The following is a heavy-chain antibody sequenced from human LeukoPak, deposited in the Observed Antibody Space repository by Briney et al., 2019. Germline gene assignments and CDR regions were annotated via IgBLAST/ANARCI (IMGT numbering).Heavy chain of an antibody. Sequence: GGSLRLSGSASGFTFSSYARHWVRQAPGKGLEYVSAVSGNGGATYNADSVKGRFTISRDNSKNTVYLQMSSLRAEDTAVYYCVGGRAGIVVIPFDYWGQGTLVTVSS. CDR2: VSGNGGAT. V-gene: IGHV3-64D*09. J-gene: IGHJ4*02. CDR1: GFTFSSYA. D-gene: IGHD3-22*01. CDR3: VGGRAGIVVIPFDY.